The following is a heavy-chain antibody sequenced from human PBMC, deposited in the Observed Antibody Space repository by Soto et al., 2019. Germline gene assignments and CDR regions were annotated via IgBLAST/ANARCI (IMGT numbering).Heavy chain of an antibody. CDR3: VGGHYFGDY. V-gene: IGHV3-30*03. J-gene: IGHJ4*02. D-gene: IGHD3-10*01. CDR2: ISDDGNNK. CDR1: GFSFRSYG. Sequence: QVQLVESGGGVVQPGRSLTLSCVASGFSFRSYGMQWVRQAPGKGLEWVSLISDDGNNKYYRDSVKGRFTVSRDNSKNTLYLQLNSLRAEDTAVYYCVGGHYFGDYWGQGTLVTVSS.